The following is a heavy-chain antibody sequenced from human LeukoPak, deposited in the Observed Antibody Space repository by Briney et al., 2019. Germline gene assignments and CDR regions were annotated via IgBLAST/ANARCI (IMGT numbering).Heavy chain of an antibody. Sequence: GGSLRLSCAASGFTFNTHWMTWVRQAPGKGLERVAKINPDGSEKYYVDSVKGRFTISRDNTKNSVYVQMNSLRAEDTAVYYCARVESVLLWFGESVEQRYFDYWGQGTLVTVSS. J-gene: IGHJ4*02. CDR1: GFTFNTHW. V-gene: IGHV3-7*01. D-gene: IGHD3-10*01. CDR2: INPDGSEK. CDR3: ARVESVLLWFGESVEQRYFDY.